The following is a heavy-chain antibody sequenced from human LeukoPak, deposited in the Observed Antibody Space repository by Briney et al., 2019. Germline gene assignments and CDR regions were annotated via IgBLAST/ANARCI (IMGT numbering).Heavy chain of an antibody. D-gene: IGHD2-2*01. J-gene: IGHJ4*02. V-gene: IGHV4-31*03. CDR3: ARTGYCSSASCSVVKQWLVRVYFDY. CDR1: GGSVRSGGYC. Sequence: SETLSLTCTVSGGSVRSGGYCLNWIRQHPGEGLEWIGFIYDSGNAYYNPSYNPSLKSRVTMSVDTSKNQFSLVLNSVTAADTAVYYCARTGYCSSASCSVVKQWLVRVYFDYWGQGTLVTVSS. CDR2: IYDSGNA.